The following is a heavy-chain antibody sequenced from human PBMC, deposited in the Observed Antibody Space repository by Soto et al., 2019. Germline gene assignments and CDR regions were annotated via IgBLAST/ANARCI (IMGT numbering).Heavy chain of an antibody. J-gene: IGHJ6*02. V-gene: IGHV4-30-4*01. Sequence: QVQLQESGPGLVKPSQTLSLTCTVSGGSISSPDHHWTWIRQFPGKGLEWIGAIYYSASTYYNPSLVSRLRISVDTSKNQFSLRLTSVTAADTAVYYCARDSRTPSGGMDVWGQGTTVTVSS. CDR2: IYYSAST. CDR1: GGSISSPDHH. CDR3: ARDSRTPSGGMDV.